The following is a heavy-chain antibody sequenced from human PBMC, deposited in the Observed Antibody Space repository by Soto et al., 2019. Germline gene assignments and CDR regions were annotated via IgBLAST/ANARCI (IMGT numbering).Heavy chain of an antibody. Sequence: QITLKESGPTLVKPTQTLTLTCTFSGFSLSTSGVGVGWIRQPPGKALEWLALIYWDDDKRYSPSLKSRLTITKDTSKNQVVLTMTNMDPVDTATYYCAREYYDILTGYYSPTPDYFDYWGQGTLVTFSS. CDR1: GFSLSTSGVG. D-gene: IGHD3-9*01. CDR2: IYWDDDK. CDR3: AREYYDILTGYYSPTPDYFDY. J-gene: IGHJ4*02. V-gene: IGHV2-5*02.